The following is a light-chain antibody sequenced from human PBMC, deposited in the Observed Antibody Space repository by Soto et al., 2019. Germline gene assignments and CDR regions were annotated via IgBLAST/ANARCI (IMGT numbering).Light chain of an antibody. CDR3: SSYTITNTR. V-gene: IGLV2-14*03. CDR2: DVN. J-gene: IGLJ2*01. CDR1: NNDLGGYNY. Sequence: QSALTQPASVSGSPGQSITISCTGINNDLGGYNYVSWYQQHPGKAPKLIIYDVNTRPSGVSIRFSGSKSGNTASLTISGIQTEDEADYYCSSYTITNTRFGGGTKLTVL.